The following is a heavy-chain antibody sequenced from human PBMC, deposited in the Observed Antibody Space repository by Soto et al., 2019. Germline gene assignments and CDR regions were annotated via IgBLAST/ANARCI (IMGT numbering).Heavy chain of an antibody. J-gene: IGHJ4*02. CDR1: GFTFDDYT. CDR3: AKSGRNGSGSYDY. Sequence: RGSLRLSCAASGFTFDDYTMHWVRQAPGKGLEWVSLISWDGGSTYYADSVKGRFTISRDNSKNSLYLQMNSLRTEDTALYYCAKSGRNGSGSYDYWGQGTLVTVSS. CDR2: ISWDGGST. D-gene: IGHD3-10*01. V-gene: IGHV3-43*01.